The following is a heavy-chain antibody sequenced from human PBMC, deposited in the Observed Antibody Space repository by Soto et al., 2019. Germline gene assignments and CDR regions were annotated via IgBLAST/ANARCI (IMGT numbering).Heavy chain of an antibody. V-gene: IGHV3-30-3*01. CDR1: GFTFSSYA. CDR3: ARDTFDY. CDR2: ISYDGSTK. J-gene: IGHJ4*02. Sequence: QVQLVESGGGVFQTGRSLRLSCAASGFTFSSYAMHWGRKAPGKGLEWVAVISYDGSTKYYADSVKGRFTISIDHYKNTLYLQMNSLRAEDTAVYYCARDTFDYLGQGTLVTVSS.